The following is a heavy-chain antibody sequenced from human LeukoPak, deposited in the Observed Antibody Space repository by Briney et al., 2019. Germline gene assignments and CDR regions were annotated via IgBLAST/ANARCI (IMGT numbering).Heavy chain of an antibody. CDR2: ISYDGSNK. D-gene: IGHD6-19*01. Sequence: GRSLRHSCAASGFTFSSYGMHWVRQAPGKGLEWVAVISYDGSNKYYADSVKGRFTISRDNSKNTLYLQMNSLRAEDTAVYYCAKETKIAVAGTNWFDPWGQGTLVTVSS. V-gene: IGHV3-30*18. J-gene: IGHJ5*02. CDR3: AKETKIAVAGTNWFDP. CDR1: GFTFSSYG.